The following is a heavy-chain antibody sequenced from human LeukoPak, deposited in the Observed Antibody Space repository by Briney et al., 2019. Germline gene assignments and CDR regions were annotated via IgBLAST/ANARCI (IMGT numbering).Heavy chain of an antibody. CDR1: GYTLTSYD. J-gene: IGHJ3*01. Sequence: ASVKVSCKASGYTLTSYDINWVRQAPGQGLEWMGWMNPNSGNTGYAQKFQGRVTMTRNTSINTVYMELSSLRSEDTAVYYCANCYYDSSGYLGNDAFDVWGQGTMVTVSS. CDR2: MNPNSGNT. D-gene: IGHD3-22*01. CDR3: ANCYYDSSGYLGNDAFDV. V-gene: IGHV1-8*01.